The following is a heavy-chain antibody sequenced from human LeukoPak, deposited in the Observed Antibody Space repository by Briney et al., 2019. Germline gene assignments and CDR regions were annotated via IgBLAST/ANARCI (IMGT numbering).Heavy chain of an antibody. CDR2: ISRSSSYISRSSDYI. CDR3: AREGEQWLAKNFDY. J-gene: IGHJ4*02. D-gene: IGHD6-19*01. V-gene: IGHV3-21*01. CDR1: GFTFSNYN. Sequence: GGPLRLSCAASGFTFSNYNMNWVCQAPGKGLEWVSSISRSSSYISRSSDYIYYADSVKGRFTTSRDNAKNSLYLQMNSLRAEDTAVYYCAREGEQWLAKNFDYWGQGTVVTVSS.